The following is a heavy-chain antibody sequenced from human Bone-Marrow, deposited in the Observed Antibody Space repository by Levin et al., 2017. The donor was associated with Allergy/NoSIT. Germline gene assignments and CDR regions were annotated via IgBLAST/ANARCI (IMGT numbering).Heavy chain of an antibody. CDR1: GFSFSDHH. CDR2: IRNKANSYTT. D-gene: IGHD1-14*01. CDR3: ARSPGGNLEDY. Sequence: LSLTCVASGFSFSDHHMDWVRQAPGKGLEYIGRIRNKANSYTTEYAASVKGRFTISRDDSTLFLQMNSLKTEDTAVYYCARSPGGNLEDYWGQGTLVTVSS. V-gene: IGHV3-72*01. J-gene: IGHJ4*02.